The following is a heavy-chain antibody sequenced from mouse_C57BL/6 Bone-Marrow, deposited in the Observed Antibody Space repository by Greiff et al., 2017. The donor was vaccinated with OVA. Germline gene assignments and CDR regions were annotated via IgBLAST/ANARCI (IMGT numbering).Heavy chain of an antibody. CDR3: ARHHYGYDLDY. D-gene: IGHD2-2*01. Sequence: EVKVEESGGGLVKPGGSLKLSCAASGFTFSSYTMSWVRQTPEKRLEWVATISGGGGNTYYPDSVKGRFTISSDNAKNTLYLQMSSLRSEDTALYYCARHHYGYDLDYWGQGTTLTVSS. V-gene: IGHV5-9*01. CDR2: ISGGGGNT. CDR1: GFTFSSYT. J-gene: IGHJ2*01.